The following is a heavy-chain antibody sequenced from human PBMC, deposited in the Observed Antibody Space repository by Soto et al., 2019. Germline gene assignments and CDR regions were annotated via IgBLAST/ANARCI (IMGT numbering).Heavy chain of an antibody. Sequence: GESLKISCKGSGYSFTSYWIGWVRQMPGKGLEWMGRIDPSDSYTNYSPSFQGHVTISADKSISTAYLQWSSLKASDTAMYYCARQTTPYYGMDVWGQGTTVTVSS. CDR1: GYSFTSYW. V-gene: IGHV5-10-1*01. D-gene: IGHD1-7*01. CDR3: ARQTTPYYGMDV. CDR2: IDPSDSYT. J-gene: IGHJ6*02.